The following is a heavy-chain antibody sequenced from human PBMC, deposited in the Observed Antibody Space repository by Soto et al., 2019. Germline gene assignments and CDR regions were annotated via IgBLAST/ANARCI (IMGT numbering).Heavy chain of an antibody. CDR1: GFTFSSYW. D-gene: IGHD6-6*01. V-gene: IGHV3-7*03. CDR2: IKQDGSEK. CDR3: ASVPGRSSEGNWFDP. J-gene: IGHJ5*02. Sequence: ESGGGLVQPGGSLRLSCAASGFTFSSYWMSWVRQAPGKGLEWVANIKQDGSEKYYVDSVKGRFTISRDNAKNSLYLQMNSLRAEDTAVYYCASVPGRSSEGNWFDPWGQGTLVTVSS.